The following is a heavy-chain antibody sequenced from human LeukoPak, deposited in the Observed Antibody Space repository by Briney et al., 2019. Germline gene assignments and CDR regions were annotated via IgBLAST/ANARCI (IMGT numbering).Heavy chain of an antibody. D-gene: IGHD2-2*01. CDR1: GYTFTGYY. J-gene: IGHJ5*02. CDR2: INPNSGGT. V-gene: IGHV1-2*02. CDR3: ARDRQYQRWGWFDP. Sequence: ASVKVSCKASGYTFTGYYMHWVRQAPGQGLEWMGWINPNSGGTNYAQKFLGRVTMTRDTSISTAYMELSRLRSDDTAVYYCARDRQYQRWGWFDPWGQGTLVTVSS.